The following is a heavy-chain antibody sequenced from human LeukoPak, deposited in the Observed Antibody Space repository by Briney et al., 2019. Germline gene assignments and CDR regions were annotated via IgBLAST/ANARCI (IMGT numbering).Heavy chain of an antibody. D-gene: IGHD5-24*01. V-gene: IGHV1-46*01. J-gene: IGHJ5*02. CDR3: ARVGDGYNSFRSWFDP. CDR1: GYTFTSYY. Sequence: ASVKVSCKASGYTFTSYYMHWVRQAPGQGLEWMGIINPSGGSTSYAHKFQGRVTMTRDTSTSTVYMELSSLRSEDTAVYYCARVGDGYNSFRSWFDPWGQGTLVTVSS. CDR2: INPSGGST.